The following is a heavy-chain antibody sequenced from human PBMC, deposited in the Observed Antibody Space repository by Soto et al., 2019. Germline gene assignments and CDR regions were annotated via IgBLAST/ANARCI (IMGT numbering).Heavy chain of an antibody. D-gene: IGHD3-3*01. CDR2: ISYNGFNT. CDR1: GFTFNNYG. Sequence: GGSLRLSCAASGFTFNNYGMHWVLQAPGKGLEWVAMISYNGFNTNYADSVKGRFTISRDNSKNTLYLQMNSLRHEDTAMYYCAKRKTVFGVADRASIDYWGQGTVVTVSS. J-gene: IGHJ4*02. V-gene: IGHV3-30*18. CDR3: AKRKTVFGVADRASIDY.